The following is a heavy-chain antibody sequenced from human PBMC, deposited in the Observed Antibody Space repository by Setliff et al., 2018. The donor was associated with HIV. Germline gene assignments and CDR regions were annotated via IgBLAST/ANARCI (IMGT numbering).Heavy chain of an antibody. CDR3: VRDRDWAFDY. CDR2: IGQDGSEK. Sequence: GGSLRLSCAASRFDFNNYWMCWVRQAPGKGLEWVANIGQDGSEKNYVDSVKGRFTISRDNAKNSLYLQMDSLRAEDTAVYYCVRDRDWAFDYWGQGILVTVSS. D-gene: IGHD3-9*01. J-gene: IGHJ4*02. V-gene: IGHV3-7*01. CDR1: RFDFNNYW.